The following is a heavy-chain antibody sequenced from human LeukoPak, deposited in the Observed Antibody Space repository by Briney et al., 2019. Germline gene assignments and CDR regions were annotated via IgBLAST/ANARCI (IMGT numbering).Heavy chain of an antibody. D-gene: IGHD2-2*01. CDR1: GYSFTSYW. Sequence: GESLKISCKGSGYSFTSYWIGWVRQMPVKGLEWMGIIYAHDSDTRYSPSFQGQVTISADKSIGTAYLQWSSLKASDTAMYYCARSSESLSAFDIWGQGTLVTVSS. CDR3: ARSSESLSAFDI. V-gene: IGHV5-51*01. CDR2: IYAHDSDT. J-gene: IGHJ3*02.